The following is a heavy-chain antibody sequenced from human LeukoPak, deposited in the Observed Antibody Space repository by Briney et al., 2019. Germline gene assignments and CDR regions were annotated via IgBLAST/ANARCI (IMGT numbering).Heavy chain of an antibody. CDR3: AKDLLGGYNSRLLDY. J-gene: IGHJ4*02. V-gene: IGHV3-30*18. D-gene: IGHD5-24*01. CDR1: GFTFSSYG. CDR2: ISYDGSNK. Sequence: GGSLRLSCAASGFTFSSYGMHWARQAPGKGLEWVAVISYDGSNKYYADSVKGRFTISRDNSKNTLYLQMNSLRAEDTAVYYCAKDLLGGYNSRLLDYWGQGTLVTVSS.